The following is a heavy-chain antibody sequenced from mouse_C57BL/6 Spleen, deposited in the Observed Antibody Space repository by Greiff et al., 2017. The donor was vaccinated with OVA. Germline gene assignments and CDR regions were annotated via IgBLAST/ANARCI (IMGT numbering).Heavy chain of an antibody. CDR1: GFSLTSYG. D-gene: IGHD1-1*01. V-gene: IGHV2-5*01. CDR2: IWRGGST. CDR3: ATLYYGSSYGYFDV. Sequence: VKVVESGPGLVQPSQSLSITCTVSGFSLTSYGVHWVRQSPGKGLEWLGVIWRGGSTDYNAAFMSRLSITKDNSKSQVFFKMNSLQADDTAIYYCATLYYGSSYGYFDVWGTGTTVTVSS. J-gene: IGHJ1*03.